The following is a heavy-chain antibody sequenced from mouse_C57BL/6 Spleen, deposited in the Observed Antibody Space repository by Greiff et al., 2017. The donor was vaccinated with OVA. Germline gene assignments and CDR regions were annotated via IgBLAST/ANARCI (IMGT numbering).Heavy chain of an antibody. Sequence: QVQLQQSGAELVKPGASVKISCKASGYAFSSYWMNWVKQRPGKGLEWIGQIYPGDGDTNYNGKFKGKATLTADKSSSTAYMQLSSLTSEDSAVYFCASGSNYEGTWFAYWGQGTLVTVSA. V-gene: IGHV1-80*01. J-gene: IGHJ3*01. CDR2: IYPGDGDT. CDR3: ASGSNYEGTWFAY. D-gene: IGHD2-5*01. CDR1: GYAFSSYW.